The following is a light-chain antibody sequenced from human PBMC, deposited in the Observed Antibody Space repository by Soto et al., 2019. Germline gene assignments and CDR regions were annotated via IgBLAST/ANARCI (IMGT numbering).Light chain of an antibody. J-gene: IGKJ2*01. CDR1: QSVSSN. V-gene: IGKV3-15*01. CDR3: QQYNNWPPYT. CDR2: GAS. Sequence: EIVMTQSPATLSVSPGERATLSCRASQSVSSNLAWYQQKPGQAPRLLIYGASTRAAGIPARFSGSGSGTDYTLTISSLTSEDFAVYYCQQYNNWPPYTFGQGTKLEIK.